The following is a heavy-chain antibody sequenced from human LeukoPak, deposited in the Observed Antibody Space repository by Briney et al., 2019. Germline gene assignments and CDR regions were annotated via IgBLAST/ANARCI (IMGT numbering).Heavy chain of an antibody. CDR2: IDPSDSYT. J-gene: IGHJ4*02. CDR3: ARQYCSSTTCYLLFDY. D-gene: IGHD2-2*01. V-gene: IGHV5-10-1*01. Sequence: GESLKISCKGSGYSFTSYWISWVRQMPGKGLEWMGRIDPSDSYTNYSPPFQGHVTISADKSISTAYLQWSSLKASDTAMYYCARQYCSSTTCYLLFDYWGQGTLVTVSS. CDR1: GYSFTSYW.